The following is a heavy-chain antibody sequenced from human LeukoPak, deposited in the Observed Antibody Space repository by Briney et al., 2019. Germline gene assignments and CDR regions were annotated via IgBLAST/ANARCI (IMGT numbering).Heavy chain of an antibody. CDR1: GYTFTSYG. V-gene: IGHV1-18*01. CDR2: ISAYNGNT. D-gene: IGHD2-15*01. Sequence: ASVKVSCKASGYTFTSYGISWVRQAPGQGLEWMGWISAYNGNTNYAQKLQGRVTMTTDTSTSTAYMELRSLRSDATAVYYCAREMEGGYCSGGSCYSVVDYWGQGTLVTVSS. J-gene: IGHJ4*02. CDR3: AREMEGGYCSGGSCYSVVDY.